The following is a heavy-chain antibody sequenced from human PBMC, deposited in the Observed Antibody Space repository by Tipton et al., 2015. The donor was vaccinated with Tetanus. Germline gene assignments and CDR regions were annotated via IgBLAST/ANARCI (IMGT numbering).Heavy chain of an antibody. D-gene: IGHD6-25*01. CDR2: ISSTSRYI. CDR3: ASGSTLDF. J-gene: IGHJ4*02. V-gene: IGHV3-21*01. CDR1: GLMFGNYR. Sequence: SLRLSCAVSGLMFGNYRMNWVRQAPGKGLEWVASISSTSRYIYYADSVKGRFTISRDNTKSSLYLQMNSLRAGDTAVYYCASGSTLDFWGQGTLVTVSS.